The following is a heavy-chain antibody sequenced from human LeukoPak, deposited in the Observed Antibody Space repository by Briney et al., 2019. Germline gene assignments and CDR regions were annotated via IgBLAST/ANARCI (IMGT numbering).Heavy chain of an antibody. V-gene: IGHV1-2*02. J-gene: IGHJ4*02. CDR1: GYTFTGYY. D-gene: IGHD3-16*01. CDR2: INPNSGGT. CDR3: ARGPRRWMGGYFDY. Sequence: GASVKVSCTASGYTFTGYYMHWVRQAPGQGLEWMGWINPNSGGTNYAQKFQGRVTMTRDTSISTAYMELSRLRSDDTAVYYRARGPRRWMGGYFDYWGQGTLVTVSS.